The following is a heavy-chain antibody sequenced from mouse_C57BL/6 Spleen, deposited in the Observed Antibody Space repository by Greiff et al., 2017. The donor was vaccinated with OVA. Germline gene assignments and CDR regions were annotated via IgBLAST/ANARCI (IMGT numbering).Heavy chain of an antibody. V-gene: IGHV1-55*01. Sequence: QVQLKQPGAELVKPGASVKMSCKASGYTFTSYWITWVKQRPGQGLEWIGDIYPGSGSTNYNEKFKSKATLTVDTSSSTAYMQLSSLTSEDSAVYYCARSYDYDVAMDYWGQGTSVTVSS. CDR1: GYTFTSYW. J-gene: IGHJ4*01. CDR2: IYPGSGST. D-gene: IGHD2-4*01. CDR3: ARSYDYDVAMDY.